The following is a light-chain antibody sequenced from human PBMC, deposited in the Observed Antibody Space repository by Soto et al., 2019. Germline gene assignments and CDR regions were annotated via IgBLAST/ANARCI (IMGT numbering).Light chain of an antibody. V-gene: IGKV1-5*03. CDR3: PQDDTPPQT. J-gene: IGKJ1*01. CDR2: KAS. CDR1: QSIGSW. Sequence: DIQMAQSPSTMPGSVGDSVNSTCRVSQSIGSWLAWYRQKPGNAPKLLIYKASTLKSGVPSRFSGSGSGTDFTLTISRLEPVYFSDYCRPQDDTPPQTFGQGTKVDIK.